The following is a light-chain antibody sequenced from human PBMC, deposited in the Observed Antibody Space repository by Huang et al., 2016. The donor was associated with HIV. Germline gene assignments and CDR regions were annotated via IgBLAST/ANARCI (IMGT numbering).Light chain of an antibody. CDR1: QEISKY. CDR2: DAS. Sequence: DIQMTQSPSSLSASVGDRVTITCQASQEISKYLNWYQHQPGKAPKLLIYDASKLETGVSSRFSGSGSGTDFTFTISSLQPEDIATYYCQHYDNLRTFGQGTKVEIK. CDR3: QHYDNLRT. V-gene: IGKV1-33*01. J-gene: IGKJ1*01.